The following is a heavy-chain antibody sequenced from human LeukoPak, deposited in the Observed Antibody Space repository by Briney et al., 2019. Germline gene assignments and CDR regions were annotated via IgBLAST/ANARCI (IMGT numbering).Heavy chain of an antibody. D-gene: IGHD3-22*01. Sequence: PGGSLRLSCAASGFTFSDYYMSWIRQAPGKGLEWVSYISSSGSTIYYADSVKGRFTISRDNAKNSLYLQMNSLRAEDTAVYYCARDSTPDYDSSGYYSDAFDIWGQGTMVTVSS. J-gene: IGHJ3*02. CDR1: GFTFSDYY. V-gene: IGHV3-11*04. CDR2: ISSSGSTI. CDR3: ARDSTPDYDSSGYYSDAFDI.